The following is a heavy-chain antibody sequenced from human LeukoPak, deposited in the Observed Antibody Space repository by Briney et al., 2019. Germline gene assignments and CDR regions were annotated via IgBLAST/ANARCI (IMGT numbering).Heavy chain of an antibody. CDR1: GFTVSSNY. J-gene: IGHJ3*02. CDR2: IYSGGST. CDR3: ARAFTASVRAFDI. V-gene: IGHV3-53*01. D-gene: IGHD5-18*01. Sequence: GGSLRLSCAASGFTVSSNYMSWVRQAPGKGLEWVSVIYSGGSTYYADSVKGRFTISRDNSKNTLYLQMNSLRAEDTVVYYCARAFTASVRAFDIWGQGTMVTVSS.